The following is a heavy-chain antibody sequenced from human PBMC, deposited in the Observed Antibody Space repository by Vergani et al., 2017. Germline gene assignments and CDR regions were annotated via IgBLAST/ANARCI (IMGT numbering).Heavy chain of an antibody. J-gene: IGHJ2*01. V-gene: IGHV3-9*01. Sequence: EVQLLESGGGLVQPGGSLRLSCAASGFTFSSYAMSWVRQAPGKGLEWVSAISWNSGSIGYADSVKGRFTISRDNAKNSLYLQMNSLRAEDTALYYCVKDMSPNGGYFDLWGRGTLVTVSS. CDR3: VKDMSPNGGYFDL. CDR1: GFTFSSYA. CDR2: ISWNSGSI.